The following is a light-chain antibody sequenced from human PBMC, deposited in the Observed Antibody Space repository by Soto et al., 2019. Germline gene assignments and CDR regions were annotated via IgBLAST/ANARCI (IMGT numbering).Light chain of an antibody. Sequence: DIPMTQSPSSLSASVGDRVTITCRASQCISNYLAWYQQKPGKVPKLLIYAASTLQSGVPSRFSGSGSGTDFTLTISSLQPEDVATYYCQKYNSARVTFGPGTKVDIK. CDR2: AAS. J-gene: IGKJ3*01. CDR3: QKYNSARVT. CDR1: QCISNY. V-gene: IGKV1-27*01.